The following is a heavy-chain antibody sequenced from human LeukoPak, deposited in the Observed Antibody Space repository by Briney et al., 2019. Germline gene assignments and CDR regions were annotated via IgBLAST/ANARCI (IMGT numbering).Heavy chain of an antibody. D-gene: IGHD3-10*01. CDR3: ARHGSGRYYPAEGRVDY. J-gene: IGHJ4*02. CDR1: GYGFTSYY. Sequence: ASVKVSCKAFGYGFTSYYIHWVRQAPGQGLEWMGIINPSVGGTTYARKFQGRVTMTRDTSTSTVYMELSSLRSEETAVYYCARHGSGRYYPAEGRVDYWGQGTLVTVSS. V-gene: IGHV1-46*03. CDR2: INPSVGGT.